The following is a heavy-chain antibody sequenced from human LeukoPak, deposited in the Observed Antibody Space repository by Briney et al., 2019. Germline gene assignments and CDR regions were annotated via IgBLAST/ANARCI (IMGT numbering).Heavy chain of an antibody. J-gene: IGHJ4*02. Sequence: GGSLRLSCAASGFTFSSYSMNWIRQPPGKGLEWVSSIISSSSSMYYADSVKGRFTISRDNAKNTLYLQMHSLRAEDTAVYYCARDEPTVTTGPPVGSWGQGTLVTVSS. CDR3: ARDEPTVTTGPPVGS. CDR2: IISSSSSM. D-gene: IGHD4-17*01. CDR1: GFTFSSYS. V-gene: IGHV3-21*01.